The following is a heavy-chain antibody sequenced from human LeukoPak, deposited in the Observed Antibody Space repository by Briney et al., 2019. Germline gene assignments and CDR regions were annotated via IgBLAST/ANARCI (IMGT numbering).Heavy chain of an antibody. V-gene: IGHV4-59*11. CDR1: GGSIRSHY. Sequence: SETLSLTCSVSGGSIRSHYWNWIRQPPGKGLEWLGHIYYTGSTYCNPSLKSRVTISVDTSKNQFSLRLSSVTAADTAVYYCARERWEGGSFVMGFDYWGQGALVTVSS. D-gene: IGHD1-26*01. CDR2: IYYTGST. J-gene: IGHJ4*02. CDR3: ARERWEGGSFVMGFDY.